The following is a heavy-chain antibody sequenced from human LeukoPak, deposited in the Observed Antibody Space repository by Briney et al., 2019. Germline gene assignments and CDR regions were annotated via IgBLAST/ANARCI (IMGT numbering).Heavy chain of an antibody. Sequence: PSQTLSLTCTVSGGSISSGSYYWSWIRQPAGKGLEWIGRSYTSGSTNYNPSLKSRVTISVDTSKNQFSLKLSSVTAADTAVYYCASGYDYVWGSYRYTGAYFDYWGQGTLVTVSS. J-gene: IGHJ4*02. CDR3: ASGYDYVWGSYRYTGAYFDY. D-gene: IGHD3-16*02. V-gene: IGHV4-61*02. CDR1: GGSISSGSYY. CDR2: SYTSGST.